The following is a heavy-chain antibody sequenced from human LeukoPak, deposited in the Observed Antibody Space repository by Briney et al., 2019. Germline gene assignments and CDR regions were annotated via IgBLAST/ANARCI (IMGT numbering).Heavy chain of an antibody. D-gene: IGHD3-22*01. Sequence: GGSLRLSCAASGFTFSSYGMHWVRQAPGKGLEWVAFIRYDGSNKYYADSVKSRFTISRDNSKNTLYLQMNSLRAEDTAVYYCAKDGNYYDSSGYVDYWGQGTLVTVSS. CDR1: GFTFSSYG. CDR3: AKDGNYYDSSGYVDY. CDR2: IRYDGSNK. V-gene: IGHV3-30*02. J-gene: IGHJ4*02.